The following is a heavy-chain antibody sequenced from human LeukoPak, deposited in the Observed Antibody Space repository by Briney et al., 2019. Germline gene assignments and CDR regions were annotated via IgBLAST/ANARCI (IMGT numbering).Heavy chain of an antibody. CDR3: ARDGGIAAAGTDY. D-gene: IGHD6-13*01. J-gene: IGHJ4*02. Sequence: PGGSLRLSCAASGFTFSSYSMNWVRQAPGKGPEWVSYISSSSSTIYYADSVKGRFTISRDNAKNSLYLQMNSLRAEDTAVYYCARDGGIAAAGTDYWGQGTLVTVSS. CDR1: GFTFSSYS. V-gene: IGHV3-48*01. CDR2: ISSSSSTI.